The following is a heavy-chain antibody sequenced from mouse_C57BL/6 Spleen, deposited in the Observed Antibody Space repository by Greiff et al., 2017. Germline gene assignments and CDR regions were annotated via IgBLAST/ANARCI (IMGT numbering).Heavy chain of an antibody. D-gene: IGHD1-1*01. CDR1: GYTFTSYW. Sequence: QVQLQQPGAELVKPGASVKMSCKASGYTFTSYWITWVKQRPGQGLEWIGDIYPGSGSTNYNEKFKSKATLTVDTSSSTAYMQLSSLTSEDSAVYYCARNSDYYGSIGYFDVWCTGTTVTVSS. CDR3: ARNSDYYGSIGYFDV. J-gene: IGHJ1*03. V-gene: IGHV1-55*01. CDR2: IYPGSGST.